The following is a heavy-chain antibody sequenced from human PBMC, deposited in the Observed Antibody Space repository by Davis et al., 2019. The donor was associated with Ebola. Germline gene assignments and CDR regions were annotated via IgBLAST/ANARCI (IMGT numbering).Heavy chain of an antibody. V-gene: IGHV3-7*03. Sequence: GGSLRLSCAASGFTFSSYWMSWVRQAPGKGLEWVANIKQDGSEKYYVDSVKGRFTISRDNAKNSLYLQMNSLRAEDTAVYYCARGYCSSTSCYVLYNYYYYYGMDVWGQGTTVTVSS. CDR3: ARGYCSSTSCYVLYNYYYYYGMDV. CDR2: IKQDGSEK. D-gene: IGHD2-2*01. CDR1: GFTFSSYW. J-gene: IGHJ6*02.